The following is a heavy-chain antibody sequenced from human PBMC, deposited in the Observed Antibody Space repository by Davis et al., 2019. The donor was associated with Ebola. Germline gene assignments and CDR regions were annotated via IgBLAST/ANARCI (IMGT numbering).Heavy chain of an antibody. CDR3: ARDRAGDRYYFDY. Sequence: PGGSLRLSCAASGFTFSSYAMSWVRQAPGKGLEWVSAISGSGGSTYYADSVKGRFTISRDNSKNTLYLQMNSLRAEDTAVYYCARDRAGDRYYFDYWGQGTLVTVSS. V-gene: IGHV3-23*01. CDR2: ISGSGGST. D-gene: IGHD7-27*01. J-gene: IGHJ4*02. CDR1: GFTFSSYA.